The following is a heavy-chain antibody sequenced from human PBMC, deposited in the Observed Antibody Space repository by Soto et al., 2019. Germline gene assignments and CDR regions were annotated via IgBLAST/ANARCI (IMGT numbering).Heavy chain of an antibody. D-gene: IGHD1-1*01. CDR3: ARVEVPGTTVCPY. Sequence: SETLSLTCTVSGGSISGSSYYWGWIRQPPGKGLEWIGNIYYSGSTYYNPSLKSRVTISVDTSKNQFSLKLSSVTAADTAVYYCARVEVPGTTVCPYWGRGTLVTVSS. CDR2: IYYSGST. CDR1: GGSISGSSYY. J-gene: IGHJ4*02. V-gene: IGHV4-39*01.